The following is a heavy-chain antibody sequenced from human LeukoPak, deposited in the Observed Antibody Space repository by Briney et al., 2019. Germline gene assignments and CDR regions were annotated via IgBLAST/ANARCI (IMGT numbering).Heavy chain of an antibody. CDR1: GFTVSSNY. D-gene: IGHD3-3*01. CDR2: IYSGGST. J-gene: IGHJ6*03. Sequence: GGSLRLSCAASGFTVSSNYMSWVRQAPGEGLEWVSVIYSGGSTYYADSVKGRFTISRDNSKNTLYLQMNSLRAEDTAVYYCARVGYDFWSGYYPGYYYYMDVWGKGTTVTVSS. CDR3: ARVGYDFWSGYYPGYYYYMDV. V-gene: IGHV3-66*02.